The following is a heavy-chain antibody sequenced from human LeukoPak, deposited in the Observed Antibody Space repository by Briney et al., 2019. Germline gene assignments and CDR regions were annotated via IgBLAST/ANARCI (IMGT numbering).Heavy chain of an antibody. D-gene: IGHD6-19*01. CDR2: INGMRSGT. Sequence: GGSLRLSCAASGFTFSSYWMHWVRQAPGKGLVWVSRINGMRSGTSYADSVKGRFTISRDNAKNTLYLQMNSLRAEDTAVYYCARGSDSSGWYSPFDYWGQGTLVPGFS. CDR3: ARGSDSSGWYSPFDY. J-gene: IGHJ4*02. CDR1: GFTFSSYW. V-gene: IGHV3-74*01.